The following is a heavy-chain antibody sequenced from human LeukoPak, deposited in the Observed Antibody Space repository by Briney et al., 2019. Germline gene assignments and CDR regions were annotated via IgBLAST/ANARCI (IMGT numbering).Heavy chain of an antibody. J-gene: IGHJ6*02. V-gene: IGHV3-11*01. D-gene: IGHD7-27*01. Sequence: PGGSLRLSGAASGFTFSDYYMSWIRQAPGKGLEWVSYISSSGSTIYYADSVKGRFTISRDNAKNSLYLQVNSLRAEDTAVYYCARDPPGDYYYYYGMDVWGQGTTVTVSS. CDR3: ARDPPGDYYYYYGMDV. CDR1: GFTFSDYY. CDR2: ISSSGSTI.